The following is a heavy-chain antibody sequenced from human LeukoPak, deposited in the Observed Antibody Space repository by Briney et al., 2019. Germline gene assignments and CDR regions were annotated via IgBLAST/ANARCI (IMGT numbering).Heavy chain of an antibody. V-gene: IGHV3-30-3*01. Sequence: GTSLRLSCAASTFIFNTYSMHWVRQAPGKGLEWVAVVSFNGNHKYYADSVKGRFTISRDNSKDTLYLQMNTLRPEDTAVYFCAREGRSFDSSGFFDYWGQGTLVTVSS. CDR2: VSFNGNHK. J-gene: IGHJ4*02. CDR1: TFIFNTYS. CDR3: AREGRSFDSSGFFDY. D-gene: IGHD3-22*01.